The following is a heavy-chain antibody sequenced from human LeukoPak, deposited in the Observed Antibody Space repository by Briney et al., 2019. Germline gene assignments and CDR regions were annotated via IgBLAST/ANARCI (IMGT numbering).Heavy chain of an antibody. CDR2: IYYSGST. D-gene: IGHD3-9*01. CDR3: ARHDDDILTGYFTGFDY. Sequence: PSETLSLTCTVSHDSSISYYWNWIRQPPGKGLEWIGYIYYSGSTNYDPSLKSRVTISVDTSKNQFSLKLSSVTAADTAVYYCARHDDDILTGYFTGFDYWGQGTLVTVSS. CDR1: HDSSISYY. J-gene: IGHJ4*02. V-gene: IGHV4-59*08.